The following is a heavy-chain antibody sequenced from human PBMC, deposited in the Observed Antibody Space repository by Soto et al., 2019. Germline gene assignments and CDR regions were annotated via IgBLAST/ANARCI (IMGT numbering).Heavy chain of an antibody. Sequence: EVQLLESGGGLVQPGGSLRLSCAASGLAFSNYAMNWVRQAPGKGLEWVSVISAAGDSAYYADSVKGRFTISRDNSKDTLYLQMNSLRGEDTAIDYCVKERKGGYDRGCFDFWGRGTMVIV. V-gene: IGHV3-23*01. CDR3: VKERKGGYDRGCFDF. CDR1: GLAFSNYA. CDR2: ISAAGDSA. J-gene: IGHJ3*01. D-gene: IGHD6-19*01.